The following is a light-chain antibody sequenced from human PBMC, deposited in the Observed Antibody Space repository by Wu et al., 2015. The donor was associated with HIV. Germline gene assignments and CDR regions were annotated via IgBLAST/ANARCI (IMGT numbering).Light chain of an antibody. CDR1: QSVSFY. CDR3: QRYNDWPMT. J-gene: IGKJ5*01. CDR2: EAS. Sequence: EVLMTQSPDTVSVFPGERVTLSCRASQSVSFYLAWYHQKPGQAPRLLIYEASKRGTGVPARFSGRGFGTEFTLTIDNVQTEDFAVYYCQRYNDWPMTFGQGRSLDIK. V-gene: IGKV3-15*01.